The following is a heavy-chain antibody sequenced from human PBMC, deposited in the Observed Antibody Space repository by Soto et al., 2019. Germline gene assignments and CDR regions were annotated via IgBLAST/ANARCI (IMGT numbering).Heavy chain of an antibody. D-gene: IGHD1-1*01. CDR2: INHSGST. J-gene: IGHJ4*02. Sequence: SETLSLTCAVYGGSFSGYYWSWIRQPPGKGLEWIGEINHSGSTNYNPSLKSRVTISVDTSKNQFSLKLGSVTAADTAVYYCARGRERRDYFDYWGQGTLVTVSS. CDR3: ARGRERRDYFDY. CDR1: GGSFSGYY. V-gene: IGHV4-34*01.